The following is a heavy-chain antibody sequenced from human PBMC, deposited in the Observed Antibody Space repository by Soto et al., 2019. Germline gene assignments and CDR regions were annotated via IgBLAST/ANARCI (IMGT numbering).Heavy chain of an antibody. CDR3: ARARVPYSSTWYRYDYYGMGI. D-gene: IGHD6-13*01. CDR1: GDSISSSSYY. Sequence: SETLSLTCTVSGDSISSSSYYWSWIRQHPGKGLEWIGYIHYSGNTRYNPSLKSRLTISVDTSKNQFSLMLSSLTAADTAVYFCARARVPYSSTWYRYDYYGMGIWGQGTTVTVSS. J-gene: IGHJ6*02. CDR2: IHYSGNT. V-gene: IGHV4-31*03.